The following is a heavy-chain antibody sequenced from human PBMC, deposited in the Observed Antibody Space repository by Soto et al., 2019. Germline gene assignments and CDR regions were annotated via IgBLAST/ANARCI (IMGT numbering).Heavy chain of an antibody. CDR1: GFSFRSYA. J-gene: IGHJ6*02. D-gene: IGHD3-9*01. CDR2: ILYDGSNK. CDR3: ARELILGSLSVYYYHGMDV. V-gene: IGHV3-33*01. Sequence: GGSLRLSCTASGFSFRSYAMHWVRQAPGKGLEWVAVILYDGSNKHFADSVKGRFTVSRDNSNDTFYLQMDSLRAEDTAVYYCARELILGSLSVYYYHGMDVWGQGTTVTVSS.